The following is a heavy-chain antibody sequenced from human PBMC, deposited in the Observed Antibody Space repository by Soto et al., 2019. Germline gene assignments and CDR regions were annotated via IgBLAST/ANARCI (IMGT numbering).Heavy chain of an antibody. CDR3: ARRDSDAFEI. CDR2: IYYSGST. D-gene: IGHD3-3*01. CDR1: GGSISSYY. J-gene: IGHJ3*02. V-gene: IGHV4-59*01. Sequence: SETLSLTCTVSGGSISSYYWSWIRQPPGKGLEWIGYIYYSGSTNYNPSLKSRVTISVDTSKNQFSLKLSSVTAADTAVYYCARRDSDAFEIWGQGTMVNVSS.